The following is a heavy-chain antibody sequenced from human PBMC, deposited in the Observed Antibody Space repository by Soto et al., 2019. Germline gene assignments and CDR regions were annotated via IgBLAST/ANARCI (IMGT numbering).Heavy chain of an antibody. V-gene: IGHV4-31*03. CDR1: GGSISSGGYY. Sequence: QVQLQESGPGLVKPSQTLSLTSTVSGGSISSGGYYWSWIRQHPGKGLEWIGYIYYSGSTYYNPSLKSRVTISVDTSKNQFSLKLSSVTAADTAVYYCARDKWFGELEDYGMDVWGQGTTVTVSS. D-gene: IGHD3-10*01. CDR3: ARDKWFGELEDYGMDV. J-gene: IGHJ6*02. CDR2: IYYSGST.